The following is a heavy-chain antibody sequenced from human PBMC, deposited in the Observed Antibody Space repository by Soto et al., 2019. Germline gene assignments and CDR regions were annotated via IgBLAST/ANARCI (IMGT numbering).Heavy chain of an antibody. V-gene: IGHV4-61*01. D-gene: IGHD6-6*01. CDR3: ARARVSSIAARPGYWFDP. CDR2: IYYSGST. J-gene: IGHJ5*02. Sequence: SETLSLTWTVSGGSSSCGIYCWAWIRTPPGKGLEWIGYIYYSGSTNYNPSLKSRVTISVDTSKNQFSLKLSSVTAADTAVYYCARARVSSIAARPGYWFDPWGQGTLVTVSS. CDR1: GGSSSCGIYC.